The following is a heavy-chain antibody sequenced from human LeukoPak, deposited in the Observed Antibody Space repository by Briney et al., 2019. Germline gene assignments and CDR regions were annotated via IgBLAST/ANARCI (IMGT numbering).Heavy chain of an antibody. CDR1: GFTFTNYT. Sequence: GGSLRLSCAASGFTFTNYTMHWVCHAPGKGLEYGSPLSRKGGSTYYADSVKGRFTISRDNSKNTLYLRMSSLRAEDTAVYYCVKGGIAVAGTGDYWGQGTLVTVSS. J-gene: IGHJ4*02. CDR3: VKGGIAVAGTGDY. V-gene: IGHV3-64D*06. CDR2: LSRKGGST. D-gene: IGHD6-19*01.